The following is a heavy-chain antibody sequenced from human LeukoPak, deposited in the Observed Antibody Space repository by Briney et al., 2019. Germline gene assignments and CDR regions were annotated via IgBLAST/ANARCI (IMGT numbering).Heavy chain of an antibody. D-gene: IGHD5-18*01. CDR2: ISYDGSNK. Sequence: GRSLRLSCAASGFTFSSYGMHWVRQAPGKGLEWVAVISYDGSNKYYADSVKGRFTISRDNSKNTLYLQMNSLRAEDTAVYYCAKDLRGYSYGYANFDYWGQGTLVTVSS. J-gene: IGHJ4*02. V-gene: IGHV3-30*18. CDR1: GFTFSSYG. CDR3: AKDLRGYSYGYANFDY.